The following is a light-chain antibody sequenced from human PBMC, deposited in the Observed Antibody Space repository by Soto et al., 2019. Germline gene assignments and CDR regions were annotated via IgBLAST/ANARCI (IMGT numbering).Light chain of an antibody. CDR1: SSDVGNYNL. V-gene: IGLV2-23*02. CDR3: CSYAGSKTFT. Sequence: QSALTQPASVSGSPGQSITISCTGTSSDVGNYNLVSWYQQHPGKAPKLIIYATSKWPSGVSNRYSGSKSGNTASLSISGLQAEDEANYYCCSYAGSKTFTFGGGTKVTVL. CDR2: ATS. J-gene: IGLJ2*01.